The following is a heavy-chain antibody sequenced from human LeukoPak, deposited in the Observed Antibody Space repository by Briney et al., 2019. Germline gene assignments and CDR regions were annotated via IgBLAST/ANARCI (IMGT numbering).Heavy chain of an antibody. CDR2: IYYSGGT. J-gene: IGHJ1*01. CDR3: ARSGSSWYEYFQH. Sequence: PSETLSLTCTVSGGSVSTGTYYWSWIRQPPGKGLEWIAYIYYSGGTNYNPSLKSRVTISVDTSKKQFSLKLSSVTAADTAVYYCARSGSSWYEYFQHWGQGTLVTVSS. V-gene: IGHV4-61*01. CDR1: GGSVSTGTYY. D-gene: IGHD6-13*01.